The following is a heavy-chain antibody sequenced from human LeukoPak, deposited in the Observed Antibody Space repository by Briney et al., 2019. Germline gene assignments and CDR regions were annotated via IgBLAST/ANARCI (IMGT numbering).Heavy chain of an antibody. J-gene: IGHJ4*02. V-gene: IGHV1-8*01. CDR1: GYTFTSYD. Sequence: VASVKVSRKASGYTFTSYDINWVRQATRQGLEWMRWINPNSGNTGYAQKSQGRVTMTRNTSISTAYMELGSLRSEDAAVYYCARGGYAWIDYWGQGTLVTVSS. CDR2: INPNSGNT. D-gene: IGHD1-1*01. CDR3: ARGGYAWIDY.